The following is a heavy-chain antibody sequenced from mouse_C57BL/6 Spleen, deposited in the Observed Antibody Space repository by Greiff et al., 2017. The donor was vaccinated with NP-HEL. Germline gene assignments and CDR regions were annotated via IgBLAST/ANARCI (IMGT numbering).Heavy chain of an antibody. J-gene: IGHJ2*01. D-gene: IGHD2-3*01. V-gene: IGHV1-42*01. CDR1: GYSFTGYY. CDR3: ARSGYYYFDD. Sequence: EVQLQQSGPELVKPGASVKISCKASGYSFTGYYMNWVKQSPEKSLEWIGEINPSTGGTTYNQKFKAKATLTVDKSSSTAYMQLKSLTSEDSAVYYCARSGYYYFDDWGKGTTLTVSS. CDR2: INPSTGGT.